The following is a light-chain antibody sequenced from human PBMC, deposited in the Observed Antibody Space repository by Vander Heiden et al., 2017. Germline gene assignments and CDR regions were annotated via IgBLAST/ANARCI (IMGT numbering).Light chain of an antibody. CDR1: NIGSKS. J-gene: IGLJ2*01. CDR3: QVWDSISDHLV. CDR2: DDS. Sequence: SYVLTQPPSVSVAPGQTARLTCGAANIGSKSVHWYQQKSGQAPVLVVYDDSDRPSGIPERVSGFNSGNTATLTISRVEAGDEADYYCQVWDSISDHLVFGGGTKLSVL. V-gene: IGLV3-21*02.